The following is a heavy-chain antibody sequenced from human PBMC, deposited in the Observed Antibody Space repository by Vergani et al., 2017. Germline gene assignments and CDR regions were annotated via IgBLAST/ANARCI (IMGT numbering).Heavy chain of an antibody. V-gene: IGHV1-46*01. D-gene: IGHD5-18*01. CDR3: ARDLATPGYSYSFDL. Sequence: QVQLVQSGAEVKKPGASVKVSCKASGYPFTSYYMHWVRQAPGQGLEWMGIINPSGGSTSYAQKFQGRVTMTRDTSTSTVYMELSSLRSEDTAVYYCARDLATPGYSYSFDLWGRGTLVTVSS. CDR2: INPSGGST. CDR1: GYPFTSYY. J-gene: IGHJ2*01.